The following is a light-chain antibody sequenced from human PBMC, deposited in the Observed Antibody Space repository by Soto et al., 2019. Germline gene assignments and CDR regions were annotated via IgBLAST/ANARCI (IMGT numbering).Light chain of an antibody. V-gene: IGKV3-20*01. CDR2: AAS. CDR1: RSLSSSY. CDR3: QQQGT. J-gene: IGKJ2*01. Sequence: EIVLTQSPGTLSLSPGARATLSCRASRSLSSSYVVWYQQKPGQAPMLLIYAASRRATGIPDRFSGSGSATEYTLTISRLEPEDFAVYYCQQQGTFGQGTKLEIK.